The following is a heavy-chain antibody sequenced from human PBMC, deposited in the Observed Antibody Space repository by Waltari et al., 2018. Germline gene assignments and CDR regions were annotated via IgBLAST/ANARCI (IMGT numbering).Heavy chain of an antibody. CDR1: GFTFSSYA. J-gene: IGHJ4*02. D-gene: IGHD3-3*01. CDR3: AKDSRVTIFGVVIHYFDY. V-gene: IGHV3-23*04. Sequence: EVQLVESGGGLVQPGGSLRLSCAASGFTFSSYAMSWVRQAPGKGLEWVSAISGSGGSTYYADSVKGRFTISRDNSKNTLYLQMNSLRAEDTAVYYCAKDSRVTIFGVVIHYFDYWGQGTLVTVSS. CDR2: ISGSGGST.